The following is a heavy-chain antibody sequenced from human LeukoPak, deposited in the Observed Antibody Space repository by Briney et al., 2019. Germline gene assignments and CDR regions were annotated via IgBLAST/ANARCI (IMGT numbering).Heavy chain of an antibody. CDR3: TTPYGMATTGFDF. D-gene: IGHD1-1*01. V-gene: IGHV1-24*01. J-gene: IGHJ4*02. Sequence: ASVKVSCNVSRYRLSDLSMHWVRQTPEKGLEWMGGFDPADGETLYAHKFQGRVTMTEDTSTDTAYMELSSLRSDDTAVYFCTTPYGMATTGFDFWGQGTLVSV. CDR2: FDPADGET. CDR1: RYRLSDLS.